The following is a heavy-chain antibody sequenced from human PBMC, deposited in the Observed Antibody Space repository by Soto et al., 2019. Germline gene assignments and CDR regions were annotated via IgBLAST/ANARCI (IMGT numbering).Heavy chain of an antibody. D-gene: IGHD2-15*01. V-gene: IGHV4-31*03. CDR2: IYYSWST. CDR3: ARDFLSFIGGPFLHNWFDP. Sequence: PSETLSLTCTVSGGSISSGGYYWSWIRQHPGKGLEWIGYIYYSWSTYYNPSLKSRVTISVDTSKNQFSLKLSSVTAADTAVYYRARDFLSFIGGPFLHNWFDPWCQAILVTVS. J-gene: IGHJ5*02. CDR1: GGSISSGGYY.